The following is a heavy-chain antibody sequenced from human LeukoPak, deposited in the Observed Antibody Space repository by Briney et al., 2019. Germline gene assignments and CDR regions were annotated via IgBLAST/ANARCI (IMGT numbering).Heavy chain of an antibody. CDR2: IRGSGDTT. CDR3: AKVPFLREFDQNGCVFDH. V-gene: IGHV3-23*01. D-gene: IGHD3-9*01. Sequence: GGSLRLSCAASVCTFSRYSMKFVLQAPGKGLEWVSGIRGSGDTTYYADSVKGRRFTISRDNSKNTLYLQMNSVRAEDTAVYDCAKVPFLREFDQNGCVFDHWGQGTLVTVSS. CDR1: VCTFSRYS. J-gene: IGHJ4*02.